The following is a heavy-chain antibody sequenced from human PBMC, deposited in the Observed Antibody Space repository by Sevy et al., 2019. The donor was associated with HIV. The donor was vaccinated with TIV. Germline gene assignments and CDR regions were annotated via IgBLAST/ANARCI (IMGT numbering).Heavy chain of an antibody. Sequence: GGSLRLSCAASGFTFDDYGMSWVRKAPGKGLEWVSGINWNGGSTGYADSVKGRFTISRDNAKNSLYLQMNSLRAEDTALYYCARAGGGYYDSSGYYYTSYYFDYWGQGTLVTVSS. J-gene: IGHJ4*02. CDR2: INWNGGST. V-gene: IGHV3-20*04. CDR1: GFTFDDYG. D-gene: IGHD3-22*01. CDR3: ARAGGGYYDSSGYYYTSYYFDY.